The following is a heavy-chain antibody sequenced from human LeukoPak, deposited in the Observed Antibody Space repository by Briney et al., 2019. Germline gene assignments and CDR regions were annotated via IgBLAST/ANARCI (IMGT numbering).Heavy chain of an antibody. CDR1: GGSISSSSYY. CDR3: TRLASNSFDP. CDR2: IYYSGST. Sequence: PSETLSLTCTVSGGSISSSSYYWGWIRQPPGKGLEWIGSIYYSGSTNYNPSLKSRITISVDTSKNQFSLKLSSVTAADTAVYYCTRLASNSFDPWGQGTLVTVSS. J-gene: IGHJ5*02. D-gene: IGHD4-23*01. V-gene: IGHV4-39*07.